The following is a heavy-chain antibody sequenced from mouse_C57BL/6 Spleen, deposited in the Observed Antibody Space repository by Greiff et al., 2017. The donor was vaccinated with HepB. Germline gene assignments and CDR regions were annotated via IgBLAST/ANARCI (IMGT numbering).Heavy chain of an antibody. CDR1: GFTFNTYA. V-gene: IGHV10-3*01. D-gene: IGHD2-4*01. Sequence: GGGLVQPKGSLKLSCAASGFTFNTYAMHWVRQAPGKGLEWVARIRSKSSNYATYYADSVKDRFTISRDDSQSMLYLQMNNLKTEDTAMYYCVRDYDYARRAYYAMDYWGQGTSVTVSS. J-gene: IGHJ4*01. CDR2: IRSKSSNYAT. CDR3: VRDYDYARRAYYAMDY.